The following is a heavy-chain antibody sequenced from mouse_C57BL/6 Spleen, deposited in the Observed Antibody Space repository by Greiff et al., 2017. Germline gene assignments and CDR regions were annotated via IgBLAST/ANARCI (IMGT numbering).Heavy chain of an antibody. V-gene: IGHV1-64*01. Sequence: QVQLQQPGAELVKPGASVKLSCKASGYTFTSYWMPWVKQRPGQGLEWIGMIHPNSGSTNYNEKFKSKATLTVDKSSSTAYMQLSSLTSEDSAVYYCARERNYSNYYFAYWGQGTLVTVSA. CDR2: IHPNSGST. CDR3: ARERNYSNYYFAY. D-gene: IGHD2-5*01. J-gene: IGHJ3*01. CDR1: GYTFTSYW.